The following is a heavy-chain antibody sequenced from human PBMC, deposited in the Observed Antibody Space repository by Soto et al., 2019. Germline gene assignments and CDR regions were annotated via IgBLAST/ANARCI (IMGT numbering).Heavy chain of an antibody. J-gene: IGHJ4*02. Sequence: QITLKESGPTLVKPTQTLTVTCTFSGFSLSTSGAGVGWIRQSPGKAPEWLALISWKDEKRYNPGLKRRLTITNDTSKNQVVLTMTDLAPVDTATYFCAHRCGGTYYRLYFGSWGQGTLVTVSS. CDR2: ISWKDEK. D-gene: IGHD1-26*01. CDR1: GFSLSTSGAG. V-gene: IGHV2-5*01. CDR3: AHRCGGTYYRLYFGS.